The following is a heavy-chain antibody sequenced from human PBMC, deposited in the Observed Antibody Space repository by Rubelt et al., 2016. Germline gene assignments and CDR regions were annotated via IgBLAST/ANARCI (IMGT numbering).Heavy chain of an antibody. Sequence: QVQLQQWGAGLLKPSETLSLTCAVYGGSFSGYYWSWIRQPPGKGLEWIGEINHSGSTNYNPSLKSRVTISVDTSKNQFSLKLSSVTAADTAVYYCARESFEYSSSLHSYFDPWGQGTLVTVSS. CDR2: INHSGST. D-gene: IGHD6-6*01. J-gene: IGHJ5*02. V-gene: IGHV4-34*01. CDR3: ARESFEYSSSLHSYFDP. CDR1: GGSFSGYY.